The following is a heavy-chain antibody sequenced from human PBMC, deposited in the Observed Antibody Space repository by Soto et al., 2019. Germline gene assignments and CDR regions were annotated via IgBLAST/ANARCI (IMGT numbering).Heavy chain of an antibody. J-gene: IGHJ6*02. V-gene: IGHV1-2*02. CDR3: ARGRGSSSVPYSYYYGMDV. CDR1: GYTFTGYY. D-gene: IGHD6-13*01. CDR2: VNPNSGGT. Sequence: GASVKVSCKASGYTFTGYYMHWVRQAPGQGLEWMGWVNPNSGGTNYAQKFQGRVTITADESTSTAYMELSSLRSEDTAVYYCARGRGSSSVPYSYYYGMDVWGQGTTVTVSS.